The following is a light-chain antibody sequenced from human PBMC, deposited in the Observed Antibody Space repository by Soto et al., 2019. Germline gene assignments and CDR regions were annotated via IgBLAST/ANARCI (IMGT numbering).Light chain of an antibody. J-gene: IGLJ2*01. CDR3: SSFTSSSTVV. Sequence: QSALTQPASVSGSPGQSITISCTGTSGDVGGYNSVSWYQQHPGKAPKLMIYEVTNRPSGVSNRFSGSKSGNTASLTISGLQAEDEADYYCSSFTSSSTVVFGGGTKLTVL. V-gene: IGLV2-14*01. CDR2: EVT. CDR1: SGDVGGYNS.